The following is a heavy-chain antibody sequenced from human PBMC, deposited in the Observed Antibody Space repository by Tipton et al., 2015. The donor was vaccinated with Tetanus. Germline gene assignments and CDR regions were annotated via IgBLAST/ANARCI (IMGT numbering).Heavy chain of an antibody. CDR2: ISSSSRYI. V-gene: IGHV3-21*01. Sequence: VQLVQSGGGLIQPGGSLRLSCAASGFSVSRKYMTWVRQAPGKGLEWVSSISSSSRYIYYADSVKGRFTISRDNAKNSLYLQMISLRAEDTAVYSCARGMAEASNCGGDCYSDYWGQGTLVTVSS. CDR1: GFSVSRKY. CDR3: ARGMAEASNCGGDCYSDY. J-gene: IGHJ4*02. D-gene: IGHD2-21*02.